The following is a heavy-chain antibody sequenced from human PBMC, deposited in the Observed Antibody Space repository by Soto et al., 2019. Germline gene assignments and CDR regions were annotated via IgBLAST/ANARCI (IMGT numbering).Heavy chain of an antibody. D-gene: IGHD3-10*01. CDR3: ARVCAGYHESGSCIYYYYGMDV. Sequence: GASVKVSCKASGYPFTSYGISWVRQAPGQGLEWMGWISVYNGNTNYAQNLQGRVTMTTDTSTSTAYMKLRSLRSDDTAVYYCARVCAGYHESGSCIYYYYGMDVWGQGTTVTVS. CDR2: ISVYNGNT. CDR1: GYPFTSYG. V-gene: IGHV1-18*01. J-gene: IGHJ6*02.